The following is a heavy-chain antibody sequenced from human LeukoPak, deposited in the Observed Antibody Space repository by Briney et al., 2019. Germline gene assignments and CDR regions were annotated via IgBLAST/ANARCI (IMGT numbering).Heavy chain of an antibody. CDR3: ASTNSLDY. D-gene: IGHD4-23*01. CDR1: GFTFSSYS. V-gene: IGHV3-7*01. CDR2: IKADGSEK. Sequence: PGGSLRLSCAASGFTFSSYSMNWVRQAPGKGLEWVANIKADGSEKYYVDSVKGRFTISRDNAKNSLHLQMNSLSVEDTAVYYCASTNSLDYWGQGTLVTVPS. J-gene: IGHJ4*02.